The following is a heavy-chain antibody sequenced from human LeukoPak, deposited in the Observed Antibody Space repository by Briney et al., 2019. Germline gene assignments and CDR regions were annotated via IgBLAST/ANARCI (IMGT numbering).Heavy chain of an antibody. CDR1: GFTFSSYA. Sequence: GGSLRLSCAASGFTFSSYAMSWVRQAPGKGLECVSTISTSGDVTYYADSVKGRFTISRDNSKNTLYLQMNSLRAEDTAVYYCARDRDGTFYYWGQGTLVTVSS. J-gene: IGHJ4*02. CDR2: ISTSGDVT. D-gene: IGHD6-13*01. V-gene: IGHV3-23*01. CDR3: ARDRDGTFYY.